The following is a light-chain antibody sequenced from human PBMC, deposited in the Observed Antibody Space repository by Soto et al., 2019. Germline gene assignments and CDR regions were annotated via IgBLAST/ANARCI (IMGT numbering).Light chain of an antibody. J-gene: IGLJ3*02. CDR3: CSYAGSDIWV. Sequence: QSALTQPASVSGSPGQSITISCTGTSSDVGGYKYVSWYQHHPGKAPKLIIYEVSNRPSGVSNRFSGSKSGNTASLTISGLQAEDEADYYCCSYAGSDIWVFGGGTKVTVL. V-gene: IGLV2-14*01. CDR2: EVS. CDR1: SSDVGGYKY.